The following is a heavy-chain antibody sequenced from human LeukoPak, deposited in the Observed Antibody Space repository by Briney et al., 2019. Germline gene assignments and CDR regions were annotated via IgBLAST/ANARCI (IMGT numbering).Heavy chain of an antibody. CDR1: GGSISSYY. Sequence: SETLSLTCTVSGGSISSYYWSWIRQPAGKGLEWTGRIYTSGSTNYNPSLKSRVTMSVDTSKNQFSLKLSSVTAADTAVYYCATRGWYYDILTGYDPVDYWGQGTLVTVSS. CDR3: ATRGWYYDILTGYDPVDY. CDR2: IYTSGST. V-gene: IGHV4-4*07. J-gene: IGHJ4*02. D-gene: IGHD3-9*01.